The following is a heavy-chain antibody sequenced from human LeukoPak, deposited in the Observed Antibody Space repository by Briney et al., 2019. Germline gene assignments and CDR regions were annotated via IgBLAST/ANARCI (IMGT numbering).Heavy chain of an antibody. CDR2: VKSYPEGMAT. CDR3: TTDDYYSNTPFDLDSFDF. Sequence: GGSLRLSCAASGFTFSSYAMSWVRQAPGKGLEWVGRVKSYPEGMATDYAAPVKGRFTISRDDPKNTLFLQMNSLKTEGTAVYYCTTDDYYSNTPFDLDSFDFWGQGTMVTVSS. CDR1: GFTFSSYA. V-gene: IGHV3-15*01. J-gene: IGHJ3*01. D-gene: IGHD2/OR15-2a*01.